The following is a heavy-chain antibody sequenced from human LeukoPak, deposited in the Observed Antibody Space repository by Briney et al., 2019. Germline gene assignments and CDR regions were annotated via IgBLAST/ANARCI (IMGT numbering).Heavy chain of an antibody. D-gene: IGHD3-10*01. J-gene: IGHJ3*02. V-gene: IGHV4-59*04. CDR3: ARHYISGPSRSFDI. CDR2: IHYTGGT. CDR1: GFTFSSSW. Sequence: GSLRLSCAASGFTFSSSWMHWIRQPPGKGLEWIGNIHYTGGTEYKASLQSRVSMSADTSKNQFSLRLSSVTAADTAVYYCARHYISGPSRSFDIWGQGTMVAVSS.